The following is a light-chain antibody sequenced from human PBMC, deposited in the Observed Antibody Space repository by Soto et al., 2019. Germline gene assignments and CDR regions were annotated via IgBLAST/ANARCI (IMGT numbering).Light chain of an antibody. J-gene: IGKJ4*01. CDR2: SGS. CDR1: QSLLHSDGYNY. CDR3: MQALQTPVT. Sequence: EIVLTQSSLSLPVTPGEPASISCRSSQSLLHSDGYNYLDWYLQKPGQSPQLLIYSGSHRASGVPDRFSGSGSGTDFTLKISRVEAEDVGSYYCMQALQTPVTFGGGTKVEI. V-gene: IGKV2-28*01.